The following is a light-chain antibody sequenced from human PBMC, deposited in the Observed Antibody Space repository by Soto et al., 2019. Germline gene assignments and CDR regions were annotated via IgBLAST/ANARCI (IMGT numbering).Light chain of an antibody. CDR3: QQYYSSPNT. V-gene: IGKV4-1*01. CDR1: QSVLFSSNNHNY. Sequence: DIVMTQSPDSLAVPLGERATISCKSSQSVLFSSNNHNYLAWYQHKAGQPPNLLIYWASTRASGVPDRFSGSGSGTDFTLTITGLQAEDVAVYYCQQYYSSPNTSGQGTKLEIK. CDR2: WAS. J-gene: IGKJ2*01.